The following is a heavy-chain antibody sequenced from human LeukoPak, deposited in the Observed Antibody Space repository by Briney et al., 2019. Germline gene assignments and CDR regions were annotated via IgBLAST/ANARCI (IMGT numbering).Heavy chain of an antibody. V-gene: IGHV4-61*02. Sequence: SETLSLTCTVSDDSTRSGNFYWNWIRQPAGKGLEWIGRIYSSGSTNYNPSLKSRVSISIDTSNNQFSLTLRSVTAADTAVYYCARASNYVWGNYRLDWGQGTLVTVSS. CDR1: DDSTRSGNFY. D-gene: IGHD3-16*02. CDR3: ARASNYVWGNYRLD. CDR2: IYSSGST. J-gene: IGHJ4*02.